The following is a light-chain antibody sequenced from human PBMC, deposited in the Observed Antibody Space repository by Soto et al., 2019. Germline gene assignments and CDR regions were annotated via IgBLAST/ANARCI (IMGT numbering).Light chain of an antibody. Sequence: EVVLTQSPGTLSLSQGERATLSCRASQSVSGSDLAWYQQKPGQAPRLLISGVSNRATGTPDRFSGSGSGTDFTLTISSLEPEDFAVFYCHQYGISPPTFGPGTKVEI. J-gene: IGKJ1*01. CDR1: QSVSGSD. CDR3: HQYGISPPT. CDR2: GVS. V-gene: IGKV3-20*01.